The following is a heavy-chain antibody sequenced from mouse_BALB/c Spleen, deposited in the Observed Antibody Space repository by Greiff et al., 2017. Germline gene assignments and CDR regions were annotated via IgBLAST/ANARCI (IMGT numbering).Heavy chain of an antibody. CDR2: ISSGGSYT. V-gene: IGHV5-9-4*01. Sequence: EVKLMESGGGLVKPGGSLKLSCAASGFTFSSYAMSWVRQSPEKRLEWVAEISSGGSYTYYPDTVTGRFTISRDNAKNTLYLEMSSLRSEDTAMYYCARVLYDAMDYWGQGTSVTVSS. J-gene: IGHJ4*01. CDR1: GFTFSSYA. CDR3: ARVLYDAMDY.